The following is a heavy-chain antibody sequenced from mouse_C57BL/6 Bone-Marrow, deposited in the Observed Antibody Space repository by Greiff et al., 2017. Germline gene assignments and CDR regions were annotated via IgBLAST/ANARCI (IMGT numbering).Heavy chain of an antibody. Sequence: VQVVESGGDLVKPGGSLKLSCAASGFTFSSYGMSWVRQTPDKRLEWVATISSGGSYTYYPDSVKGRFTISRDNAKNTLYLQMSSLKSEDTAMYYCARQADDGYYLDYWGQGTSVTVSS. V-gene: IGHV5-6*01. J-gene: IGHJ4*01. CDR1: GFTFSSYG. D-gene: IGHD2-3*01. CDR2: ISSGGSYT. CDR3: ARQADDGYYLDY.